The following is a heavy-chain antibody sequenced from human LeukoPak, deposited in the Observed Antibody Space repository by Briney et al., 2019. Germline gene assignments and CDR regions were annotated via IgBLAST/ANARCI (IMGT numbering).Heavy chain of an antibody. J-gene: IGHJ4*02. CDR3: ARDVDGAGYGDYLADH. Sequence: PGGSLRLSCAASGFTFSSYEMNWVRQAPGKGLEWVSYISSSGSTIYYADSVKGRFTISRDNAKNSLYLQMNSLRAEDTAVYYCARDVDGAGYGDYLADHWGQGTLVTVSS. D-gene: IGHD4-17*01. CDR1: GFTFSSYE. V-gene: IGHV3-48*03. CDR2: ISSSGSTI.